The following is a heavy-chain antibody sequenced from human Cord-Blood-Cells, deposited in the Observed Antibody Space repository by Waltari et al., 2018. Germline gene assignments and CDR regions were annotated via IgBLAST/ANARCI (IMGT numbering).Heavy chain of an antibody. V-gene: IGHV4-31*02. CDR3: ARENYQLLELELEPNENWFDP. J-gene: IGHJ5*02. CDR2: ST. Sequence: STYYNPSLKSRVTISVDTSKNQFSLKLSSVTAADTAVYYCARENYQLLELELEPNENWFDPWGQGTLVTVSS. D-gene: IGHD1-7*01.